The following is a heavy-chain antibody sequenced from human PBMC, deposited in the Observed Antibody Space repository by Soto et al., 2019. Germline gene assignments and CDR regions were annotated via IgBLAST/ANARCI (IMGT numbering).Heavy chain of an antibody. V-gene: IGHV3-66*01. J-gene: IGHJ4*02. Sequence: EVQLVESGGGLVQPGGSLRLSCAASGFTVSSNYMSWVRQAPGKGLEWVSVIYSGGSTYYADSVKGRFTISRDNSKNTLYLQMKSLRAEDTAVYYCARDSVAAKYDYWGQGALVTV. D-gene: IGHD6-19*01. CDR3: ARDSVAAKYDY. CDR2: IYSGGST. CDR1: GFTVSSNY.